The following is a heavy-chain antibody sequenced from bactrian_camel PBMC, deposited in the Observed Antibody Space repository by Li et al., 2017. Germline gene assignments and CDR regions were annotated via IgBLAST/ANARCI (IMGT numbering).Heavy chain of an antibody. J-gene: IGHJ6*01. CDR2: IYAGGRGT. CDR3: ARGRYGGRCYGATLAQDLYGS. Sequence: HVQLVESGGGSVQPGGSLRLSCTVSGYTFSRNCLGWFRQAPRKEREAVASIYAGGRGTYYADSVKGRFTISRDDAENTLVLQMNNLKPEDSGTYFCARGRYGGRCYGATLAQDLYGSWGQGTQVTVS. V-gene: IGHV3S60*01. D-gene: IGHD1*01. CDR1: GYTFSRNC.